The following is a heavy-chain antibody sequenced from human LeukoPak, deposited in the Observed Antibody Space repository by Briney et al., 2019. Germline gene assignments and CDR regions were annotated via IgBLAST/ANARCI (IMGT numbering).Heavy chain of an antibody. V-gene: IGHV3-33*01. D-gene: IGHD6-13*01. CDR2: ICYDGSNK. Sequence: GRSLRLSCAASGFTFSSYGMHWVRQAPGKGLEWVAVICYDGSNKYYADSVKGRFTISRDNSKNTLYLQMNSVRAEDTAVYYCARVRQQLVHDAFDIWGQGTMVTVSS. CDR3: ARVRQQLVHDAFDI. CDR1: GFTFSSYG. J-gene: IGHJ3*02.